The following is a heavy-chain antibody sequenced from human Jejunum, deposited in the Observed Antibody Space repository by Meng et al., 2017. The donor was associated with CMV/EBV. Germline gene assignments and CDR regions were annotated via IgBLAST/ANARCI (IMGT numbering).Heavy chain of an antibody. CDR3: AKNFRTYRSGVQYYTMDV. D-gene: IGHD2/OR15-2a*01. Sequence: FSVYAMTWVRQAPGKGLEWVSLIYSGGDTFDGDSVKGRFTISRDNSKNILYLQLNSLRAEDTAVYYCAKNFRTYRSGVQYYTMDVWGQGTTVTVSS. V-gene: IGHV3-23*03. J-gene: IGHJ6*02. CDR1: FSVYA. CDR2: IYSGGDT.